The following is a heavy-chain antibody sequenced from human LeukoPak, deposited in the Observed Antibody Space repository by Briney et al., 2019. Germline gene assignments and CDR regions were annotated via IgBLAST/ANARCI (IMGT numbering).Heavy chain of an antibody. CDR2: INPNSGGT. D-gene: IGHD4-17*01. CDR1: GYTFTGYY. Sequence: ASVKVSCKASGYTFTGYYMHWVRQAPGQGLEWMGWINPNSGGTNYAQKFQGRVTMTRDTSISTAYMELSSLRSEDTAVYYCAVYGDRAPPLPPHFDYWGQGTLVTVSS. V-gene: IGHV1-2*02. J-gene: IGHJ4*02. CDR3: AVYGDRAPPLPPHFDY.